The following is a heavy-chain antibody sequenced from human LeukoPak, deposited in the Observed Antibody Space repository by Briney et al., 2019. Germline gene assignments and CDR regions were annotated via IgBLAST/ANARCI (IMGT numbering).Heavy chain of an antibody. CDR3: ASSYYYGSGSYYIDAFDI. J-gene: IGHJ3*02. Sequence: GESLKISCKGSGYSFTSYWIGWVRQMPGKGLEWMGIIYPGDADTRYSPSLQGQVTISADKSISTAYLQWSSLKASDTAMYYCASSYYYGSGSYYIDAFDIWGQGTMVTVSS. V-gene: IGHV5-51*01. D-gene: IGHD3-10*01. CDR1: GYSFTSYW. CDR2: IYPGDADT.